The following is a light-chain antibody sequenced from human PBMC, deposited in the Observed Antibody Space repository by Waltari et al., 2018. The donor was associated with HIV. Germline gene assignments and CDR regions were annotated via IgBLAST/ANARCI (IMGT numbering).Light chain of an antibody. J-gene: IGKJ5*01. CDR1: QSISSW. Sequence: DIQMTQSPSTLSASVGDRVTITCRASQSISSWLAWYQQKPGKAPKLLIYKASSLESGVPSRFSGSGSGTEFTLTISSLQPDDFATYYCQQYNSYSITFGQGTRLEIK. CDR3: QQYNSYSIT. V-gene: IGKV1-5*03. CDR2: KAS.